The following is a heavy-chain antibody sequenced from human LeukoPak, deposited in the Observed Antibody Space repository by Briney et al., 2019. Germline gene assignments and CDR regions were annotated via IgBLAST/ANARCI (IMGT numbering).Heavy chain of an antibody. CDR1: GFTFSSYG. V-gene: IGHV3-30*02. Sequence: PGGSLRLSCAASGFTFSSYGMHWVRQAPGKGLEWVAFIRYDGSNKYYADSVKGRFTISRDNSKNTLYLQMNSLRAEDTAVYYCAKIGGDGSGSYLWSDYYYYMDVWGKGTTVTISS. CDR3: AKIGGDGSGSYLWSDYYYYMDV. J-gene: IGHJ6*03. D-gene: IGHD3-10*01. CDR2: IRYDGSNK.